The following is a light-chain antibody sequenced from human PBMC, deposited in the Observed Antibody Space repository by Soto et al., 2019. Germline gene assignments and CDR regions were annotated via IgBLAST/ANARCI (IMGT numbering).Light chain of an antibody. V-gene: IGKV4-1*01. Sequence: DIVMTQSPDSLAVSLGERATMNCKGVRMVVYKSNNKNHLAWYQQKPGQPPQLIIYWASTRESGVPERFSGSGSGTDFTLTISSLEAEDVAFYWCQQYFDVPFTFGGGTKVDIK. CDR2: WAS. CDR3: QQYFDVPFT. CDR1: RMVVYKSNNKNH. J-gene: IGKJ4*01.